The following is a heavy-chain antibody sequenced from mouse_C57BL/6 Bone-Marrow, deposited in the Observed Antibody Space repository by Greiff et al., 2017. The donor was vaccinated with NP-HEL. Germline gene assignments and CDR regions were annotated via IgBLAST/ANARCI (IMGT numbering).Heavy chain of an antibody. Sequence: QVQLQQPGAELVKPGASVKMSCKASGYTFTSYWITWVKQRPGQGLEWIGDIYPGSGSTNYNEKFKSKATLTVDTSSSTANMQLSSLTSEYAVVDDWARDGSRDYYAMDYWGQGTSVTVAS. J-gene: IGHJ4*01. CDR3: ARDGSRDYYAMDY. CDR1: GYTFTSYW. D-gene: IGHD1-1*01. CDR2: IYPGSGST. V-gene: IGHV1-55*01.